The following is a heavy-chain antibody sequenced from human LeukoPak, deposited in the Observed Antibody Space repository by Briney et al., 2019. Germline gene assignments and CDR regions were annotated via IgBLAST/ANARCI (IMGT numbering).Heavy chain of an antibody. Sequence: PSQTLSLTCAISGDSVSSNSAAWNWIRQSPSRGLEWLGRTYYRSKWYNDYAVSVKSRITINPDTSKNQFSLQLNSVTPEDTAVYYCARDRKLVVPAASYYYYYMDAWGKGTTVTISS. V-gene: IGHV6-1*01. CDR1: GDSVSSNSAA. CDR3: ARDRKLVVPAASYYYYYMDA. D-gene: IGHD2-2*01. CDR2: TYYRSKWYN. J-gene: IGHJ6*03.